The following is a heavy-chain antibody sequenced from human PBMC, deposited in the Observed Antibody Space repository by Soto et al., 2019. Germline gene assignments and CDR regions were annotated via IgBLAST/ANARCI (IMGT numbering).Heavy chain of an antibody. CDR2: IYPGDSDT. CDR1: GYSFTSYW. D-gene: IGHD4-4*01. CDR3: ARHALTTTVTTGYYYYYMDV. Sequence: GESRKISCKGSGYSFTSYWIGWVRQMPGKGLEWMGIIYPGDSDTRYSPSFQGQVTISADKSISTAHLQWSSLKASDTAMYYCARHALTTTVTTGYYYYYMDVWGKGTTVTVSS. J-gene: IGHJ6*03. V-gene: IGHV5-51*01.